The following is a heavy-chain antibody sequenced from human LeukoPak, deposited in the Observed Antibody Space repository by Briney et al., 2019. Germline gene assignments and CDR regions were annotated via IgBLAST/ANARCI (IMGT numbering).Heavy chain of an antibody. J-gene: IGHJ4*02. CDR1: GYTFTGYY. CDR3: ARSTDIVATSGADY. D-gene: IGHD5-12*01. CDR2: INPNSGGT. V-gene: IGHV1-2*02. Sequence: ASVKVSCKASGYTFTGYYVHWVRQAPGQGLEWMGWINPNSGGTTYAQKFLGRVTMTRDTSISTAYMELSRLRSDDTAVYYCARSTDIVATSGADYWGQGALVTVSS.